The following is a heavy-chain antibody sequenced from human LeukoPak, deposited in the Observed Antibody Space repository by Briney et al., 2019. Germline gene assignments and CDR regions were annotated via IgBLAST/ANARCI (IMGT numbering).Heavy chain of an antibody. CDR1: GDSISGSKYF. CDR3: ARVGSGLNLYYFDY. Sequence: SETLSLTCTVFGDSISGSKYFWGWIRQPPGKGLEWIGNFYSGGSTYYNPSLKRRVATSEDTSGKQFSLRLGSVTAADTAVYFCARVGSGLNLYYFDYWGQGILVTVSS. CDR2: FYSGGST. J-gene: IGHJ4*02. V-gene: IGHV4-39*07. D-gene: IGHD3-3*01.